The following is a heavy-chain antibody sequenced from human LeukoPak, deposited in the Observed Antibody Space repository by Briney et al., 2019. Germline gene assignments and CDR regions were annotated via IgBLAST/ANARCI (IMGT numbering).Heavy chain of an antibody. Sequence: GASVKVSCKASGYTFTGYYRHWVRQAPGQGLDWMGWINPNSGGTNYAQKFQGRVTTTRDTSISTAYMELSRLRSDDTAVYYCARENCSGGSCYSYMDVWGKGTTVTVSS. CDR1: GYTFTGYY. J-gene: IGHJ6*03. D-gene: IGHD2-15*01. CDR2: INPNSGGT. V-gene: IGHV1-2*02. CDR3: ARENCSGGSCYSYMDV.